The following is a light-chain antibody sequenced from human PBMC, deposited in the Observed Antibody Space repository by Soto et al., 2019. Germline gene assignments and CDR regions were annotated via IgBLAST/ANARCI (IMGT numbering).Light chain of an antibody. CDR2: DAS. CDR3: QQRSNWPPIT. V-gene: IGKV3-11*01. CDR1: QSVSSY. J-gene: IGKJ5*01. Sequence: EILLTQSPATLSLSQGEIATLSCRASQSVSSYLAWYQQKPGQAPRLLIYDASNRATGIPARFSGSGSGTDFTLTISSLEPEDFAVYYCQQRSNWPPITFGQGTRLEI.